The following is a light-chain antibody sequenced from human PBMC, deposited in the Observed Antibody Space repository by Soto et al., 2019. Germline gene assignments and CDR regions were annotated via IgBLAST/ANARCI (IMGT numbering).Light chain of an antibody. J-gene: IGKJ5*01. Sequence: EIVLTQSPATLSVSPGDRATLSCRASQSVSGDLSWYHHKPCQAPKLLIYYASTRALDTPARFAGSWSLTEFALTISSLQSEDFAVYYCQQYNNWPITFGQGTRLEI. CDR1: QSVSGD. CDR3: QQYNNWPIT. CDR2: YAS. V-gene: IGKV3-15*01.